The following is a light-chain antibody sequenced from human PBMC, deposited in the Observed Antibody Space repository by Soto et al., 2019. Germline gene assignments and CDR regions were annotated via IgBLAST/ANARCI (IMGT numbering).Light chain of an antibody. Sequence: EIVLTQSPGTLSLSPGERATLSCRASQSVSTSYLAWYQPNPGQPPRLLIYGPSNMANGIPDRFSGSGSEADFTLTISRLEPEDCAVYYGQQYGSVPLTVGGGTKVEIK. J-gene: IGKJ4*02. CDR2: GPS. CDR1: QSVSTSY. V-gene: IGKV3-20*01. CDR3: QQYGSVPLT.